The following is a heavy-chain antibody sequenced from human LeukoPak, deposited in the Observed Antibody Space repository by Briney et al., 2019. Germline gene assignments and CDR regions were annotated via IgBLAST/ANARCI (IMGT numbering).Heavy chain of an antibody. Sequence: ASVKVSCKVSGYTLSELSMHWVRQAPGKGLEWMGSFDREEGKTIDAQKFRGRVTMTEDTSTDTAYMELSSLRSEDTAVYYCATGVGPTHPHYYYSYMDVWGKGTTVTVSS. CDR1: GYTLSELS. CDR2: FDREEGKT. CDR3: ATGVGPTHPHYYYSYMDV. V-gene: IGHV1-24*01. J-gene: IGHJ6*03. D-gene: IGHD1-26*01.